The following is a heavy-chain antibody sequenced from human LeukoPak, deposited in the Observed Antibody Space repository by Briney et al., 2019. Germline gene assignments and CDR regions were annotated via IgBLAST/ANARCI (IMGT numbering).Heavy chain of an antibody. V-gene: IGHV3-21*01. CDR3: ARIQGVVRAGWFDP. CDR1: GFTFSSYG. Sequence: PGGSLRLSCAASGFTFSSYGMNWVRQAPGKGLEWVSSISSSSSYIYYADSVKGRFTISRDNAKNSLYLQMNSLRTEDTAVYYCARIQGVVRAGWFDPWGREPWSPSPQ. D-gene: IGHD3-10*01. J-gene: IGHJ5*02. CDR2: ISSSSSYI.